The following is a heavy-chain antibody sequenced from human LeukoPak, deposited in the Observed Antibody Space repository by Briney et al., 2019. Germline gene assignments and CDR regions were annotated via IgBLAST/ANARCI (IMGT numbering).Heavy chain of an antibody. J-gene: IGHJ4*02. CDR1: GFTFSSYA. CDR2: ISYDGSNK. CDR3: AKDNPLDY. D-gene: IGHD1-14*01. Sequence: GGSLRLSCAASGFTFSSYAMHWVRQAPGKGLEGVAVISYDGSNKYYADSVKGRFTISRDNSKNTVYLHINSLRTEDTALYYCAKDNPLDYWGQGTLVIVSS. V-gene: IGHV3-30*04.